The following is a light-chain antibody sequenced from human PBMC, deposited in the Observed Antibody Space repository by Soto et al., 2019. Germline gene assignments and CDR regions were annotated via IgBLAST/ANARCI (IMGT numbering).Light chain of an antibody. CDR3: CSNAAGSTYV. V-gene: IGLV2-23*01. Sequence: QSALTQPASVSGSPGQSITISCTGTNSDVGSHHLVSWYQQYPGKAPKLIIFEANKRPSGVSNRFSASKSGSTASLTISGLQAEDEADYYCCSNAAGSTYVFGSGTKVIV. CDR1: NSDVGSHHL. J-gene: IGLJ1*01. CDR2: EAN.